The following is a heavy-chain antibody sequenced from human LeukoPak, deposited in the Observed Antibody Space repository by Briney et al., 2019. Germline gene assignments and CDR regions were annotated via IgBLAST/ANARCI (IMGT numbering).Heavy chain of an antibody. J-gene: IGHJ3*02. CDR1: GYTFTGHY. V-gene: IGHV1-2*02. CDR2: LNPKSGGT. Sequence: ASVKVSCKASGYTFTGHYLQLVRQAPGQGLEWMGWLNPKSGGTNLAQKFQGRVTMTRDTSMGTAYMELSRLTSDDTAVYYCARSTYYYYGGGDYSVDAFDIWGQGTMVTVSS. CDR3: ARSTYYYYGGGDYSVDAFDI. D-gene: IGHD3-10*01.